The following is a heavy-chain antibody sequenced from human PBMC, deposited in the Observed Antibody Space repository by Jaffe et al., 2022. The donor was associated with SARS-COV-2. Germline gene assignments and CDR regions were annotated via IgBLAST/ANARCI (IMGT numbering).Heavy chain of an antibody. CDR3: ARDRGSYLDY. V-gene: IGHV3-30-3*01. D-gene: IGHD1-26*01. Sequence: QVQLVESGGGVVQPGRSLRLSCAASGFTFSSYAMHWVRQAPGKGLEWVAVISYDGSNKYYADSVKGRFTISRDNSKNTLYLQMNSLRAEDTAVYYCARDRGSYLDYWGQGTLVTVSS. CDR1: GFTFSSYA. CDR2: ISYDGSNK. J-gene: IGHJ4*02.